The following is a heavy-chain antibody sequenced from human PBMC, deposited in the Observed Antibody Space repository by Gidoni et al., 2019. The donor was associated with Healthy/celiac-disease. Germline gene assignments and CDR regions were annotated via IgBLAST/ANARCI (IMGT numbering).Heavy chain of an antibody. V-gene: IGHV3-23*01. Sequence: EVQLLESGGGLVQPGGSLGLSCAASGFTFSSYAMRLVRQAPGKGLEWVSAIGGSGGSTYYADSVKGRFTISRDNSKNTLYLQMNSLRAEDTAVYYWAKSQPSSSWYWKWFDPWGQGTLVTVSS. CDR1: GFTFSSYA. J-gene: IGHJ5*02. CDR3: AKSQPSSSWYWKWFDP. CDR2: IGGSGGST. D-gene: IGHD6-13*01.